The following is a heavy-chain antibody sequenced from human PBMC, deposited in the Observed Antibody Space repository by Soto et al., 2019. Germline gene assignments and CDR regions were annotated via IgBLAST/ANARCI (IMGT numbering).Heavy chain of an antibody. D-gene: IGHD6-6*01. Sequence: QVQLQESGPGLVKPSQTLSLTCTVSGGSISSGGYYWTWIRQHPGKGLEWIGYNYYSGITYYNPSLKSRVTISLDTSKNQFSLTLSSVTAADTAVYYCARGSSIARLYYGMDVWGQGTTVTVSS. J-gene: IGHJ6*02. CDR1: GGSISSGGYY. CDR2: NYYSGIT. CDR3: ARGSSIARLYYGMDV. V-gene: IGHV4-31*03.